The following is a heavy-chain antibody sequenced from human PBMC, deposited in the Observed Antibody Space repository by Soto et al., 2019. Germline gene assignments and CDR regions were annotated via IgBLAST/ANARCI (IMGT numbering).Heavy chain of an antibody. V-gene: IGHV3-9*01. CDR2: ISWNSGSI. CDR1: GFTFDDYA. Sequence: EVQLVESGGGLVQPGRSLRLSCAASGFTFDDYATHWVRQAPGKGLEWVSGISWNSGSIGYADSVKGRFTISRDNAKNSLYLQMNSLRAEDTALYYCAKDGLGIYSVGYYFDYWGQGTLVTVSS. D-gene: IGHD5-12*01. J-gene: IGHJ4*02. CDR3: AKDGLGIYSVGYYFDY.